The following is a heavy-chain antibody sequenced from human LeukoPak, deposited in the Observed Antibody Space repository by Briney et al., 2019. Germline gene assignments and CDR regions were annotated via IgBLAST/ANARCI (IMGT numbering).Heavy chain of an antibody. D-gene: IGHD6-13*01. J-gene: IGHJ4*02. Sequence: GGSLRLSCAASGFAFGDYWMTWVRQAPGKGLEWVANIKKDGSEKYYVASVRGRFTISRDNAKNSLYLQMNSLRAEDTAVYYCASELPSSSWYDYWGQGTLVTVSS. CDR1: GFAFGDYW. CDR2: IKKDGSEK. V-gene: IGHV3-7*01. CDR3: ASELPSSSWYDY.